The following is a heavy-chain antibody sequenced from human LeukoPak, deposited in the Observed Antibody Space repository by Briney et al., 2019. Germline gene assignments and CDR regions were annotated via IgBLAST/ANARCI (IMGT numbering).Heavy chain of an antibody. CDR3: AVKTENDNYYDSSGYYDY. CDR2: MSPNSGDT. Sequence: ASVKVSCKASGYTFTSYDFNWVRQATGQRPEWMGWMSPNSGDTGYAQKFQGRVTMTEDTSTDTAYMELSSLRSEDTAVYYCAVKTENDNYYDSSGYYDYWGQGTLVTVSS. D-gene: IGHD3-22*01. CDR1: GYTFTSYD. V-gene: IGHV1-8*01. J-gene: IGHJ4*02.